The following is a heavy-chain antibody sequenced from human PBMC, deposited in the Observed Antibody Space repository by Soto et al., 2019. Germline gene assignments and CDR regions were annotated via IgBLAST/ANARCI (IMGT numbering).Heavy chain of an antibody. V-gene: IGHV3-15*01. Sequence: EVQLVESGGGLVKPGGSLRLSCAASGFTFSNAWMSWVRQAPGKGLEWVGRIKSKTDGGTTDYAAPVKGRFTISRDDSKNTLYLQMNSLKTEDTAVYYCTTVVRRDDFWSGPFWYFDLWGRGTLVTVSS. D-gene: IGHD3-3*01. CDR1: GFTFSNAW. J-gene: IGHJ2*01. CDR2: IKSKTDGGTT. CDR3: TTVVRRDDFWSGPFWYFDL.